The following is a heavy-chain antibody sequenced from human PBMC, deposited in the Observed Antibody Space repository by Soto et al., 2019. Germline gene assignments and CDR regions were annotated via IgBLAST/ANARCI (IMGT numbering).Heavy chain of an antibody. CDR1: GYSFTTSG. D-gene: IGHD4-17*01. J-gene: IGHJ4*02. V-gene: IGHV1-18*01. CDR2: ISTYNGNT. Sequence: QAQLVQSGAEVKEPGASVKVSCKSSGYSFTTSGITWVRQAPGQGLELMGWISTYNGNTNYAQKLQDRVTLTTDTSTSTAYMELRSLRSDDTAVYYCARRLYGDYDYWGQGTLVTVSS. CDR3: ARRLYGDYDY.